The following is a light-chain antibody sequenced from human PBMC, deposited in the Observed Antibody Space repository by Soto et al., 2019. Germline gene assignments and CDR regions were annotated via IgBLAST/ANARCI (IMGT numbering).Light chain of an antibody. J-gene: IGLJ3*02. CDR2: KDS. Sequence: SYELTQLPSVSVSPGQTARITCSGDALPKQYAYWYQQRPGQAPMVLMYKDSERPSGIPDRFSGSNSGTTVTLTITGVGAEDEADYYCQSADASGAYVVFGGGTQLTVL. CDR3: QSADASGAYVV. CDR1: ALPKQY. V-gene: IGLV3-25*02.